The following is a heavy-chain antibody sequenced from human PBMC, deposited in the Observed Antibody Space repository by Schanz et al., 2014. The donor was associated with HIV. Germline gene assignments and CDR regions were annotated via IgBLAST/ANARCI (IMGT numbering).Heavy chain of an antibody. V-gene: IGHV3-33*01. J-gene: IGHJ4*02. CDR2: IWFDGTQK. CDR1: GFTFRNYG. Sequence: QVHLVESGGGVVQPGKSLRLSCAASGFTFRNYGIHWVRQAPGKGLSWVAVIWFDGTQKIYADSVKGRFTISRDNSKNTLYLQMNSLRAEDTAVYYCARGGLQWHLEWFDYWGQGTLVTVSS. D-gene: IGHD4-4*01. CDR3: ARGGLQWHLEWFDY.